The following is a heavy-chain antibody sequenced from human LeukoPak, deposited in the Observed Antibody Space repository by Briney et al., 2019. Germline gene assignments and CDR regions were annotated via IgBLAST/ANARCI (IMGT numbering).Heavy chain of an antibody. CDR1: GGSISSYY. V-gene: IGHV4-59*12. CDR3: ARGQEGSSWYLFDY. Sequence: SETLSLTCTVSGGSISSYYWSWIRQPPVKGLEWIGYIYYSGSTNYNPSLKSRVTISVDTSKNQFSLKLSSVTAADTAVYYCARGQEGSSWYLFDYWGQGTLVTVSS. D-gene: IGHD6-13*01. J-gene: IGHJ4*02. CDR2: IYYSGST.